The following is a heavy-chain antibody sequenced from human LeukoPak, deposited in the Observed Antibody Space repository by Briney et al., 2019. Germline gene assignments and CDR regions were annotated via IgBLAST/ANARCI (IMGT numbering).Heavy chain of an antibody. D-gene: IGHD2-15*01. CDR2: ISADGGST. V-gene: IGHV3-23*01. CDR1: GFTFSSYA. Sequence: PGGSLRLSCAASGFTFSSYAMSWVRQAPGKGLEWVSTISADGGSTYYADSVRGRFIISRDNSKNTLYLQMNSLRVEDTAVYYCAGYSYTRGFDPWGQGTLVIVSS. CDR3: AGYSYTRGFDP. J-gene: IGHJ5*02.